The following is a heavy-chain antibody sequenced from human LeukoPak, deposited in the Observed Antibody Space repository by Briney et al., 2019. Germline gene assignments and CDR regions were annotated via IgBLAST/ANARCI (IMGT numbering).Heavy chain of an antibody. CDR2: ISAYNGNT. CDR3: ASGRATVTIYYFDY. J-gene: IGHJ4*02. Sequence: GASVKVSCKASGYTFTSYGISWVRQAPGQGLEWMGWISAYNGNTNYAQKLQGRVTMTTDTSTSTAYMELSSLRSEDTAVYYCASGRATVTIYYFDYWGQGTLVTVSS. D-gene: IGHD4-17*01. CDR1: GYTFTSYG. V-gene: IGHV1-18*01.